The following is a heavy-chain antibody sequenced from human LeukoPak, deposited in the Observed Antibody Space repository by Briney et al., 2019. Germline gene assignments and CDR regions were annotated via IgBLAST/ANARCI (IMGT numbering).Heavy chain of an antibody. CDR1: EFTFGSYA. D-gene: IGHD3-10*01. CDR2: ISGSGDNA. CDR3: ARDLRAPYRY. J-gene: IGHJ4*02. Sequence: PGGSLRLSCAASEFTFGSYAMTWVRQAPGKGLEWVSGISGSGDNAYYADSVKGRFTISRDNSKNTLYLQMNSLRAEDTAVYYCARDLRAPYRYWGQGTLVTVSS. V-gene: IGHV3-23*01.